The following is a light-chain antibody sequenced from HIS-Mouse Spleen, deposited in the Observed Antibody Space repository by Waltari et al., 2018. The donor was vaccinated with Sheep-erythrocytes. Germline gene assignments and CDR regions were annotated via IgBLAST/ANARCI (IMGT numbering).Light chain of an antibody. CDR2: RNN. J-gene: IGLJ3*02. Sequence: QSVLTQPPSASGTPGQRVTISCSGNSSNTGSNYVYWYQQLPGTAPKLLIYRNNQRPSGVPDRFSGSKSGTSASLAISGLRSEDEADYYCAAWDDSLSGPVFGGGTKLTVL. CDR1: SSNTGSNY. CDR3: AAWDDSLSGPV. V-gene: IGLV1-47*01.